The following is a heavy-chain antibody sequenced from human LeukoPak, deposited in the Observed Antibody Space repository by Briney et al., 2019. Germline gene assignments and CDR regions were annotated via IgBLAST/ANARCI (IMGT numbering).Heavy chain of an antibody. CDR1: GFTFSSYA. Sequence: QTGGSLRLSCAASGFTFSSYAMSWVRQAPGKGLEWVSAISGSGGSTYYADSVKGRFTISRDNSKNTLHLQMNSLRAEDTAVYYCAKYSGYCSSTSCYGNYYFDYWGQGTLVTVSS. CDR3: AKYSGYCSSTSCYGNYYFDY. J-gene: IGHJ4*02. V-gene: IGHV3-23*01. CDR2: ISGSGGST. D-gene: IGHD2-2*01.